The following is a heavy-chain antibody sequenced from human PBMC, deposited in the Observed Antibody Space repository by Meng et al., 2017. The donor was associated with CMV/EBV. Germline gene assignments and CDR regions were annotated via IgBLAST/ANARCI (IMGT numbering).Heavy chain of an antibody. J-gene: IGHJ4*02. CDR2: IYTSGST. Sequence: LPGAGPGLVKPSGTLSLTCTVSGGSISSYYWSWIRQPAGKGLEWIGRIYTSGSTNYNPSLKSRVTMSVDTSKNQFSLKLSSVTAADTAVYYCARGGLYYYDSSGHFDYWGQGTLVTVSS. D-gene: IGHD3-22*01. CDR3: ARGGLYYYDSSGHFDY. CDR1: GGSISSYY. V-gene: IGHV4-4*07.